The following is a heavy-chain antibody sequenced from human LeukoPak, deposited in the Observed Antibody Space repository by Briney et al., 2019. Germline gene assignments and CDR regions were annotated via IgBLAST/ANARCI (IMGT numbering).Heavy chain of an antibody. Sequence: PSETLSLTCSVSGYSISSVYYWDWIRQPPGKGLEWIGSIYHSGSTYYTPSLKSRVTISVDSSKSGFSLKLSSVTAADTAVYYCASSHDYGVTYDYWGQRTLVTVSS. D-gene: IGHD4-17*01. V-gene: IGHV4-38-2*01. J-gene: IGHJ4*02. CDR1: GYSISSVYY. CDR2: IYHSGST. CDR3: ASSHDYGVTYDY.